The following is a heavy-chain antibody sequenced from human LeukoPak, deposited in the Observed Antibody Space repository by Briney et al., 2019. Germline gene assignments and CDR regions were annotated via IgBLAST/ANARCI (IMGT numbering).Heavy chain of an antibody. CDR1: GFTFSSYA. D-gene: IGHD2-15*01. V-gene: IGHV3-23*01. CDR2: ISGSGGST. Sequence: GGSLRLSCAASGFTFSSYAMSWVRQAPGKGLEWVSAISGSGGSTYYADSVKGRFTISRDNSKNTLYLQMNSLRAEDTAVYYCAKDAFYCSGGSCYRDYWGQGTLVTVSS. J-gene: IGHJ4*02. CDR3: AKDAFYCSGGSCYRDY.